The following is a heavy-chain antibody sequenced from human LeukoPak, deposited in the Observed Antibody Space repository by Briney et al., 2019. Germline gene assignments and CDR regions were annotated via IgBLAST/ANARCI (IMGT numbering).Heavy chain of an antibody. CDR2: INPNSGGT. V-gene: IGHV1-2*02. Sequence: GASVKVSCKASGYTFTGYYIHWVRQAPGQGLEWMGWINPNSGGTNYAQKFQGRVTMTRDTSISTAYMELSRLRSDDTAVYYCARDGVYSSGWYGDYWGQGTLVTVSS. CDR3: ARDGVYSSGWYGDY. J-gene: IGHJ4*02. CDR1: GYTFTGYY. D-gene: IGHD6-19*01.